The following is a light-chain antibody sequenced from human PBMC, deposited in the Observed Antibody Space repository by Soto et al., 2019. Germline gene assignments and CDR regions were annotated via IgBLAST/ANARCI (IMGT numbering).Light chain of an antibody. CDR1: SSDVGGYNY. Sequence: QSALTQPASVSGSPGQSITISCTGTSSDVGGYNYVSRYQQHPGKAPKLMIYDVSDRPSGVSNRFSGSKSGNTASLTISGLQAEDEADYYCSSYTSSSTRVFGTGTKLTVL. CDR3: SSYTSSSTRV. V-gene: IGLV2-14*01. J-gene: IGLJ1*01. CDR2: DVS.